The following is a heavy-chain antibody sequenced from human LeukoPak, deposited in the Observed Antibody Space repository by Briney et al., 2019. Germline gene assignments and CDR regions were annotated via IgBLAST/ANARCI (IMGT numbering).Heavy chain of an antibody. D-gene: IGHD6-13*01. CDR1: GFTFSSYG. Sequence: PGRSLRLSCAASGFTFSSYGMHWVRQAPGKGLEWVAVISYDGSNKYYADSVKGRFTISRDNSKNTLYLQMNSLRDEDTAVYYCAKSPASIAAAGGVDYWGQGTLVTVSS. CDR2: ISYDGSNK. CDR3: AKSPASIAAAGGVDY. J-gene: IGHJ4*02. V-gene: IGHV3-30*18.